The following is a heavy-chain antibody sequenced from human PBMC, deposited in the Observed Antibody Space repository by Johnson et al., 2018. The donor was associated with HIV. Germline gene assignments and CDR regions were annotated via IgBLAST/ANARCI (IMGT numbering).Heavy chain of an antibody. V-gene: IGHV3-73*02. Sequence: VQVVESGGGLVQPGGSLKLSCAASGFFFSGSAMHWVRQASGKGLEWVGRIRSKANNYATTYAASLKGRFTISGDHSKNTLYLQMNSLRAEDTAVYYCARGLYGSVSYYKTPLGAFDIWGQGTMVTVSS. CDR1: GFFFSGSA. J-gene: IGHJ3*02. CDR3: ARGLYGSVSYYKTPLGAFDI. D-gene: IGHD3-10*01. CDR2: IRSKANNYAT.